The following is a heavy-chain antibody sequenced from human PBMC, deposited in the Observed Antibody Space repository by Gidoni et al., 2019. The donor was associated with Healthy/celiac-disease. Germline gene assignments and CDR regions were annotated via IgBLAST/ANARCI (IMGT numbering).Heavy chain of an antibody. V-gene: IGHV4-39*01. Sequence: QLQLQESGQGLVKPSETLSLTCTVSDGSISSSSYYWGWIRQTPGKGLEWIGSIYYSGSTYYNPSLKSRVTISVDTSKNQFSLKLSSVTAADTAVYYCARHVGYCTGGVCYRGGHFDYWGQGTLVTVSS. CDR3: ARHVGYCTGGVCYRGGHFDY. J-gene: IGHJ4*02. CDR2: IYYSGST. D-gene: IGHD2-8*02. CDR1: DGSISSSSYY.